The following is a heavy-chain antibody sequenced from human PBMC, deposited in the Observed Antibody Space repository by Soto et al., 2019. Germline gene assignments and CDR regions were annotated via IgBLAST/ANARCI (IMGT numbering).Heavy chain of an antibody. Sequence: GASVKVSCKASGYTFTGYYMHWVRQAPGQGLEWMGWINPNSGGTNYAQKFQGRVTMTRDTSISTAYMELSRLRSDDTAVYYCARDLWWLPSLGRPDYWGQGTLVTVSS. CDR1: GYTFTGYY. D-gene: IGHD5-12*01. V-gene: IGHV1-2*02. CDR3: ARDLWWLPSLGRPDY. J-gene: IGHJ4*02. CDR2: INPNSGGT.